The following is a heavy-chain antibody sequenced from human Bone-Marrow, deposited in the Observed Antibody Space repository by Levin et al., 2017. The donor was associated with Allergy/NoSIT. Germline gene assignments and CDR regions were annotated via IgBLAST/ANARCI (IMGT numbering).Heavy chain of an antibody. CDR2: ISDDGKTM. V-gene: IGHV3-30*18. CDR3: AQELGYCTGGSCYFEY. D-gene: IGHD2-15*01. J-gene: IGHJ4*02. CDR1: GFTFSNFG. Sequence: GESLKISCTTSGFTFSNFGMHWVRQAPGEGLEWVAAISDDGKTMYYVDSVKGRFTVSRDNFRNTLYLQMTSLRPADTAVYYCAQELGYCTGGSCYFEYWGRGSLVTVSS.